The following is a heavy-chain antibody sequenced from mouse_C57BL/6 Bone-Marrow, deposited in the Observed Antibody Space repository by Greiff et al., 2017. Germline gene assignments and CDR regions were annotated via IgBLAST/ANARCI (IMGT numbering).Heavy chain of an antibody. Sequence: EVKVVESGGDLVKPGGSLKLSCAASGFTFSSYGMSWVRQTPDKRLEWVATISSGGSYTYYPDSVKGRFTISRDNAKNTLYLQMSSLKSEDTAMYYCARHGGYGGYYAMDYWGKGTSVTVSS. CDR3: ARHGGYGGYYAMDY. CDR1: GFTFSSYG. CDR2: ISSGGSYT. J-gene: IGHJ4*01. V-gene: IGHV5-6*01. D-gene: IGHD2-14*01.